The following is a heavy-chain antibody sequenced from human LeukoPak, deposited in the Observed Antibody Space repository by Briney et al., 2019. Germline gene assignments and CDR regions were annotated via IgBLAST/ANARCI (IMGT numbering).Heavy chain of an antibody. CDR1: GFTFSSYA. CDR2: ISGSGGST. J-gene: IGHJ3*02. D-gene: IGHD3-22*01. V-gene: IGHV3-23*01. CDR3: AKAGYYDSSGYWDAFDI. Sequence: GGSLRLSCAASGFTFSSYAMSWVSQAPGKGLEWVSAISGSGGSTYYADSVKGRFTISRDNSKNTLYLQMNSLRAEDTAVYYCAKAGYYDSSGYWDAFDIWGQGTMVTVSS.